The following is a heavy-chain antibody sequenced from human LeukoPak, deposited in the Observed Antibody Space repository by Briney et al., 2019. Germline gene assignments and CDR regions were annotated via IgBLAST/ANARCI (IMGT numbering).Heavy chain of an antibody. J-gene: IGHJ3*02. D-gene: IGHD3-10*01. V-gene: IGHV4-59*08. CDR3: ARLGTHYLYAFDI. Sequence: SETLSLTCTVSGGSIRSYYWGWIRQPPGKGLEWIGYIHYSESTKYNPSLKSRVTMSVDTSKNQFSLKLSSVTAADTAVYYCARLGTHYLYAFDIWGQGTMVTVSS. CDR2: IHYSEST. CDR1: GGSIRSYY.